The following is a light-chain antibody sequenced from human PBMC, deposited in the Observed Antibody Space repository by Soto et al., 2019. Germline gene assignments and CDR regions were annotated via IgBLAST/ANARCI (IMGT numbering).Light chain of an antibody. CDR2: DVS. CDR1: SSDVGTYNY. Sequence: QSVLTQPRSVSGSPKQSVTISCTGTSSDVGTYNYVSWFQQHPGKAPKLMISDVSKRPSGVPDRFSGSKSGNTASLTISGLQAEDEADYYCCSHAGSYILLFGGGTKVTVL. J-gene: IGLJ2*01. V-gene: IGLV2-11*01. CDR3: CSHAGSYILL.